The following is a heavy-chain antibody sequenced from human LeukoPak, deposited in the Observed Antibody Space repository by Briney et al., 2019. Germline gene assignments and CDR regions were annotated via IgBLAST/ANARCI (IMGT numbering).Heavy chain of an antibody. J-gene: IGHJ5*02. CDR2: INPNSGGT. V-gene: IGHV1-2*02. CDR3: ARGGATYSSSWSADP. D-gene: IGHD6-13*01. Sequence: ASVKVFCKASGYTFTGYYMHWVRQAPGQGLEWMGWINPNSGGTNYAQKFQGRVTMTRDTSISTAYMELSRLRADDTAVYYCARGGATYSSSWSADPWGQGTLVTVSS. CDR1: GYTFTGYY.